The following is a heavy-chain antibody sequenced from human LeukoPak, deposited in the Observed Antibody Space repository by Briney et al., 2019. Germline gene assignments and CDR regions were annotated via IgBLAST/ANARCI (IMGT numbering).Heavy chain of an antibody. CDR1: GVSFSGYY. Sequence: PSETLSLTCAVYGVSFSGYYWSWIRQPPGKGLEWIGEINHSGSTNYNPSLKSRVTISVDTSKNQFSLKLSSVTAADTAVYYCARGQEMATIPFGYWGQGTLVTVSS. CDR3: ARGQEMATIPFGY. CDR2: INHSGST. J-gene: IGHJ4*02. D-gene: IGHD5-24*01. V-gene: IGHV4-34*01.